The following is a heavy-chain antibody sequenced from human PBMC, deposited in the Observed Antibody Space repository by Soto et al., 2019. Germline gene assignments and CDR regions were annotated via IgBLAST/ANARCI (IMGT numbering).Heavy chain of an antibody. V-gene: IGHV3-74*01. CDR3: ARDYWAQVDL. D-gene: IGHD2-8*02. CDR1: GFTFSTYW. J-gene: IGHJ5*02. Sequence: EVQLVESGAGLFEPGGSLRLSCVASGFTFSTYWMHWVRQAPGKGLVWVSRISSDGTITNYADSVEGRFTISRDNARNTLYLQVNSLIAEDTAVYYCARDYWAQVDLWGQGTLVTVSS. CDR2: ISSDGTIT.